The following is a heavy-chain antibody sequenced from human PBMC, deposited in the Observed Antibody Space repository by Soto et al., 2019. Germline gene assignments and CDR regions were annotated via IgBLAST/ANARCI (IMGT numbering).Heavy chain of an antibody. CDR1: GGSISSYS. CDR2: IYYSGST. CDR3: ARAYCGGDCYLGY. D-gene: IGHD2-21*02. J-gene: IGHJ4*02. Sequence: SETLSLTCTVSGGSISSYSWSWIRQPPGKGLERIGYIYYSGSTNYNPSLKSRVPISVDTSKNQFSLKLSSVTAAVTAVYYCARAYCGGDCYLGYWGQGTLVTVSS. V-gene: IGHV4-59*01.